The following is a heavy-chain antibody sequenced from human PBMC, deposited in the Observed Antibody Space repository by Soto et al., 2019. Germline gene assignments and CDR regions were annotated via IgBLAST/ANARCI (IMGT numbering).Heavy chain of an antibody. J-gene: IGHJ6*02. CDR2: IWYDGSNK. D-gene: IGHD3-16*02. Sequence: GGSLRLSCAASGFTFSSYGMHWVRQAPGKGLEWVAVIWYDGSNKYYADSVKGRFTTSRDNSKNTLYLQMNSLRAEDTAVYYCARDHRYYDYVWGSYRYPPYYGMDVWGQGTTVTVSS. V-gene: IGHV3-33*01. CDR1: GFTFSSYG. CDR3: ARDHRYYDYVWGSYRYPPYYGMDV.